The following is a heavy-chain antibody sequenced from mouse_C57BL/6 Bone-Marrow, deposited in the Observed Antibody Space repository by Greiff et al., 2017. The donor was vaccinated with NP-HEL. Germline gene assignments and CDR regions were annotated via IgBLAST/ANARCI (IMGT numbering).Heavy chain of an antibody. V-gene: IGHV1-82*01. Sequence: VHLVESGPELVKPGASVKISCKASGYAFSSSWMNWVKQRPGKGLEWIGRIYPGDGDTNYNGTFQGKATLTADKSSSTVYMQLSSLTSEDSAVYFGARQQGPDGGQGPSVTVSS. D-gene: IGHD3-3*01. CDR2: IYPGDGDT. CDR3: ARQQGPD. CDR1: GYAFSSSW. J-gene: IGHJ4*01.